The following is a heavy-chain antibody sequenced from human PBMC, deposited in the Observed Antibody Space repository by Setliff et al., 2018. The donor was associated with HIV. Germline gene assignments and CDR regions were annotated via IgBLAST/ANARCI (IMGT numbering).Heavy chain of an antibody. Sequence: SETLSLTCTVSGGSIGSYCWSWIRQPPGKGLEWIGTICYSATTNHNPSLKSRVTISIDTSKNQFSLKLSSVTAADAAVYYCASRVYYYDSSGYLREEGFDPWGQGTLVTVSS. CDR2: ICYSATT. CDR1: GGSIGSYC. D-gene: IGHD3-22*01. V-gene: IGHV4-59*08. CDR3: ASRVYYYDSSGYLREEGFDP. J-gene: IGHJ5*02.